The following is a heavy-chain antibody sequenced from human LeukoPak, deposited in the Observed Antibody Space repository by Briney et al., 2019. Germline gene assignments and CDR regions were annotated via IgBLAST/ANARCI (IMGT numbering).Heavy chain of an antibody. CDR3: ARETKSSSWYYFDY. CDR2: INSDGSST. CDR1: GFTFSSYW. Sequence: GGSLRLSCAASGFTFSSYWMHWVRQAPGRGLVWVSRINSDGSSTYYADSVKGRFTISRDNARNTLYLQMNSLRAEDTAVYYCARETKSSSWYYFDYWGQGTLVTVSS. J-gene: IGHJ4*02. V-gene: IGHV3-74*01. D-gene: IGHD6-13*01.